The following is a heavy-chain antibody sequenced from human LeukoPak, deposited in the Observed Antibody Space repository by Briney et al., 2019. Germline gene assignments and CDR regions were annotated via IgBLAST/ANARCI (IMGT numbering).Heavy chain of an antibody. CDR2: IYTSGST. V-gene: IGHV4-61*02. D-gene: IGHD3-3*01. J-gene: IGHJ5*02. CDR3: ARDNDSWSA. Sequence: SETLSLTCTVSGGSISSGSYYWSWIRQPAGKGLEWIGPIYTSGSTNYNPSLKSRVTISVDASKNQFSLKLSSVTAADTAVYYCARDNDSWSAWGQGTLVTVSS. CDR1: GGSISSGSYY.